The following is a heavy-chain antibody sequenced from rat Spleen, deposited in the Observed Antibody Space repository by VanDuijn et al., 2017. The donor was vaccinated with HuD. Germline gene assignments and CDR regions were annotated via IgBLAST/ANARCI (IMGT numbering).Heavy chain of an antibody. Sequence: EVELVESGGGLVQPGRSLKLSCAASGFTFSDYYMAWVRQAPTKGLEWVASISYDGRHTYYRDSVKGRFTISRDDAKSTLYLQMDSLRSEDTATYYCTTGIQPRHWGQGVMVTVSS. CDR2: ISYDGRHT. D-gene: IGHD1-5*01. CDR1: GFTFSDYY. CDR3: TTGIQPRH. V-gene: IGHV5-20*01. J-gene: IGHJ2*01.